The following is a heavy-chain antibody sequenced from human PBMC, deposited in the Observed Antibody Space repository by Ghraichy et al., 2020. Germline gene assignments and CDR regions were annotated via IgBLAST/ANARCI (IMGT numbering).Heavy chain of an antibody. V-gene: IGHV4-39*01. CDR1: DGSMSSSNSY. J-gene: IGHJ4*02. D-gene: IGHD5/OR15-5a*01. CDR2: IYYSGSP. CDR3: AKYIRSTTFDY. Sequence: SQTLSLTCTVSDGSMSSSNSYWGWIRQPPGQGLKWIGSIYYSGSPQYNPSLKSRVTISIDKSKNKFSLKLNSVTAADTAVYYCAKYIRSTTFDYWGQGTLVTVSS.